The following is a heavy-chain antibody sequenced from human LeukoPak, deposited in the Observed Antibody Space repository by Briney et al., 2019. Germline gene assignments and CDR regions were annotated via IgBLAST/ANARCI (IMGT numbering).Heavy chain of an antibody. Sequence: GRSLRLSCTSSGFTFGDYAMSWFRQAPGKGLEWVAFIRGKAYGGTTEYAASVKGRFIISRDDSKSIAYLQMNSLKTEDTAVYYCTKYSERIDYWGQGTLVTVSS. V-gene: IGHV3-49*03. CDR3: TKYSERIDY. CDR1: GFTFGDYA. CDR2: IRGKAYGGTT. D-gene: IGHD5-18*01. J-gene: IGHJ4*02.